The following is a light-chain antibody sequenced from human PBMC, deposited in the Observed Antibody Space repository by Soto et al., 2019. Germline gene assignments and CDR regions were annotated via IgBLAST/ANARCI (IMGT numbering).Light chain of an antibody. CDR1: QSVSSSY. CDR2: GAS. V-gene: IGKV3-20*01. J-gene: IGKJ5*01. CDR3: QHYGSSPPIT. Sequence: SPGTLSLSPGERATLSCRASQSVSSSYLAWYQQKPGQAPRLLIYGASSRATGVPDRFSGSGSGTDFTLTINRLEPEDFAVYVCQHYGSSPPITFGQGTRLEIK.